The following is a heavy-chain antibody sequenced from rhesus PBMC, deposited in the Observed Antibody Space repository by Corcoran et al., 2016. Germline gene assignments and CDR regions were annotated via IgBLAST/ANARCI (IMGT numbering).Heavy chain of an antibody. Sequence: EVQLVQSGAEVKRPGESLKISCKTSGYSFTSYWISWVRQRPGKGQEGSGAITPMHPPTRHSPPSHGQLTITPDKPTSTTYLQWRRLKASDSATYYCAKVGQQLVGGDNGFDVWGPGVLVTVSS. CDR3: AKVGQQLVGGDNGFDV. J-gene: IGHJ5-1*01. CDR2: ITPMHPPT. CDR1: GYSFTSYW. D-gene: IGHD6-13*01. V-gene: IGHV5-2*01.